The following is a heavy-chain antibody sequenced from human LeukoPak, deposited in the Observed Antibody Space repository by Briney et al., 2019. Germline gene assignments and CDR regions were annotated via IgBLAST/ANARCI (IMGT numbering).Heavy chain of an antibody. CDR3: ARGLPAAINYYYYYGMDV. CDR2: ISSSSSYI. CDR1: GFTFSSYA. J-gene: IGHJ6*02. V-gene: IGHV3-21*01. Sequence: GGSLRLSCAASGFTFSSYAMSWDRQAPGKGLEWVSSISSSSSYIYYADSVKGRFTISRDNAKNSLYLQMNSLRAEDTAVYYCARGLPAAINYYYYYGMDVWGQGTTVTVSS. D-gene: IGHD2-2*01.